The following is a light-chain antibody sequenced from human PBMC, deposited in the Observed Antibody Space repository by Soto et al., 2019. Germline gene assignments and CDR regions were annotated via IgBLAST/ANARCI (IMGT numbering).Light chain of an antibody. Sequence: QSVLTQSSSASASLGSSVKLTCTLSSGHSTYHIAWHQQQPGKAPRYLMKLEGSGNYNKGSGVPDRFSGSTSGADRYLTXXXXQFEDXXXXYCETWDNNAHVFGSGTKLTVL. CDR1: SGHSTYH. CDR2: LEGSGNY. V-gene: IGLV4-60*02. J-gene: IGLJ1*01. CDR3: ETWDNNAHV.